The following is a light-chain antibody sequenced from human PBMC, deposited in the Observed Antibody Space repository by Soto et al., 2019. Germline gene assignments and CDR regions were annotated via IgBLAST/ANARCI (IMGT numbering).Light chain of an antibody. CDR3: SSYTRRKTVV. CDR1: SSDVGGYNY. Sequence: QSVLTQPASVSGSPGQSITISCTGTSSDVGGYNYVSWHQQHPGKAPKLMIFDVSNRPSGVSNRFSGSKSGDTASPTISGLQAEDEADYYCSSYTRRKTVVFGGGTKLT. V-gene: IGLV2-14*03. CDR2: DVS. J-gene: IGLJ2*01.